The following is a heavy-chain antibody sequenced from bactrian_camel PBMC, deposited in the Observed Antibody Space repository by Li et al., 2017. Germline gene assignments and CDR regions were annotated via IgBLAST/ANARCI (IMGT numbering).Heavy chain of an antibody. D-gene: IGHD1*01. CDR3: AADAGPCLGRRTWTSTYRYDY. CDR2: IYIRGGRT. Sequence: DVQLVESGGGSVETGGSLRLSCVATGFSVKSHCMGWFRQAPGKEREALATIYIRGGRTGYADSVKARFTISEDNAKNTLYLQMNSLKPEDTAMYYCAADAGPCLGRRTWTSTYRYDYWGQGTQVTVS. CDR1: GFSVKSHC. J-gene: IGHJ4*01. V-gene: IGHV3S40*01.